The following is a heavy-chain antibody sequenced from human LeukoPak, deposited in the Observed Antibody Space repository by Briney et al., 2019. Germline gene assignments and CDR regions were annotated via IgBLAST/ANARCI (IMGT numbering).Heavy chain of an antibody. V-gene: IGHV1-69*13. D-gene: IGHD3-10*01. CDR1: GGTFSSYA. CDR2: IIPIFGTA. J-gene: IGHJ3*02. Sequence: GASVKVSCKASGGTFSSYAISWVRQAPGQGLEWMGGIIPIFGTANYAQKFQGRVTITADESTSTAYMELSSLRSEDPAVYYCAGGITMVRPDAFDIWGQGTMVTVSS. CDR3: AGGITMVRPDAFDI.